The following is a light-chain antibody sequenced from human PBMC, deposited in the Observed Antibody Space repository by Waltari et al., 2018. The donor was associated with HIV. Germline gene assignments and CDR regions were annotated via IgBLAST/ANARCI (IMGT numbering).Light chain of an antibody. J-gene: IGLJ2*01. Sequence: QSELTQPPSASRTPGQRVTIPCSGSSSNSGSLTVNWYQQLPGTAPKPLIYANHQRPSGVPDRFSGSQSDTSASLAIGGLQSEDEADYYCATWDASLSGPVFGGGTKLTVL. CDR2: ANH. CDR1: SSNSGSLT. CDR3: ATWDASLSGPV. V-gene: IGLV1-44*01.